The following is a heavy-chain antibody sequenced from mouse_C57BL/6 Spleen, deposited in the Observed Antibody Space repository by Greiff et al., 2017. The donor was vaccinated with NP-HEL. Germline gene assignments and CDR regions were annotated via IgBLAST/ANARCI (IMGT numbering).Heavy chain of an antibody. V-gene: IGHV5-17*01. CDR2: ISSGSSTI. D-gene: IGHD1-2*01. CDR3: ARDGPYYLDY. CDR1: GFTFSDYG. Sequence: DVMLVESGGGLVKPGGSLKLSCAASGFTFSDYGMHWVRQAPEKGLEWVAYISSGSSTIYYVDTVKGRFTISRDNAKNTLFLQMTSLRSEDTAMYYCARDGPYYLDYWGQGTTLTVSS. J-gene: IGHJ2*01.